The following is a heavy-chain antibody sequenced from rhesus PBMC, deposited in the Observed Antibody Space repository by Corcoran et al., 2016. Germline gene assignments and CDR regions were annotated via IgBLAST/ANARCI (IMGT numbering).Heavy chain of an antibody. Sequence: QVQLQESGPALVRPSETLSLTCTVSGGSISRTHWWTWIRQSPGKGLEWIGGVFGSSGTTQSNPSLKRRVSISKDTSKNQFSLNLKSVTAADTAIYYCARVGAGYPYNRFDVWGPGVLVTVSS. CDR1: GGSISRTHW. CDR2: VFGSSGTT. V-gene: IGHV4-93*01. J-gene: IGHJ5-1*01. CDR3: ARVGAGYPYNRFDV. D-gene: IGHD2-2*01.